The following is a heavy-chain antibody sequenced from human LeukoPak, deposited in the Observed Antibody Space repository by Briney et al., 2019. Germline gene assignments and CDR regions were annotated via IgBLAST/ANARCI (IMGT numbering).Heavy chain of an antibody. V-gene: IGHV4-34*01. J-gene: IGHJ6*02. CDR2: INHSGST. CDR3: ARIQTVAAPPSYYYYGMDV. Sequence: SETLSLTRAVYGGSFSGYYWSWIRQPPGKGLEWIGEINHSGSTNYNPSLKSRVTISVDTSKNQFSLKLSSVTAADTAVYYCARIQTVAAPPSYYYYGMDVWGQGTTVTVSS. D-gene: IGHD6-6*01. CDR1: GGSFSGYY.